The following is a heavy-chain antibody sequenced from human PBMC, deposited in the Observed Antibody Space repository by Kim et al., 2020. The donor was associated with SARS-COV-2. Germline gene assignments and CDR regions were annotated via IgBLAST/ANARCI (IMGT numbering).Heavy chain of an antibody. D-gene: IGHD6-19*01. CDR3: STDLAQWLASRYFYGMDV. J-gene: IGHJ6*02. CDR2: ISYDGSDK. Sequence: GGSLRLSCAASGFTFRNYALHWVRQAPGKGLEWVAVISYDGSDKYYADSVKGRFTISRDNSKDTLYLDMDSLGFDATALYYCSTDLAQWLASRYFYGMDVWGQGTTVSVSS. CDR1: GFTFRNYA. V-gene: IGHV3-30*04.